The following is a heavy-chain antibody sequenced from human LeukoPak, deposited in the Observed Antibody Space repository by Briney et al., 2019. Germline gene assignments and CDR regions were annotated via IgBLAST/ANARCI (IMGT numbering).Heavy chain of an antibody. CDR1: GGSISSGDYY. D-gene: IGHD2-2*01. CDR3: ARVLVVVPRWFDP. J-gene: IGHJ5*02. Sequence: SETLSLTCTVSGGSISSGDYYWSWIRQPPGKGLEWIGYIYYSGSTYYNPSLKSRVTIPVDTSKNQFSLKLSSVTAADTAVYYCARVLVVVPRWFDPWGQGTLVTVSS. V-gene: IGHV4-30-4*01. CDR2: IYYSGST.